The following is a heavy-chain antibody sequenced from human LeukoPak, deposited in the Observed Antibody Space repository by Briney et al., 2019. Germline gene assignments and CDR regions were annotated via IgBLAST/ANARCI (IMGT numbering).Heavy chain of an antibody. CDR2: ISGDGSIT. V-gene: IGHV3-43*02. Sequence: GGSLRLSCAASGFTFDDYAMHWVRQGPGKGLERVSLISGDGSITYYADSVKGRFTIYRDNSKNSLYLQMNSLRTEDTALYYCAKDIGGYSFAADYWGQGTLVTVSS. D-gene: IGHD5-18*01. CDR3: AKDIGGYSFAADY. J-gene: IGHJ4*02. CDR1: GFTFDDYA.